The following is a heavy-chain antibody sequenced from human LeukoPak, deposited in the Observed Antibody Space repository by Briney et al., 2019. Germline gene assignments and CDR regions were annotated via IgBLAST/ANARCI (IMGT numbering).Heavy chain of an antibody. CDR2: IYTSGST. V-gene: IGHV4-61*02. CDR1: GGSISSGSYY. J-gene: IGHJ4*02. CDR3: ARVYYDSSGYYPFDY. D-gene: IGHD3-22*01. Sequence: SQTLSLTCTVSGGSISSGSYYWSWIRQPAGKGLEWVGRIYTSGSTNYNPSLKSRVTISVDTSKNQFSLKLSSVTAADTAVYYCARVYYDSSGYYPFDYWGQGTLVTVSS.